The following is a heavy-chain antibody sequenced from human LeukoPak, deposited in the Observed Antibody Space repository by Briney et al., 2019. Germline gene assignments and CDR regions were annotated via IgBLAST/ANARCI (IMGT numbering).Heavy chain of an antibody. CDR2: IYHSGST. D-gene: IGHD6-6*01. J-gene: IGHJ1*01. CDR1: GGSISTYY. Sequence: SETLSLTCTVSGGSISTYYWNWIRQPPGKGLEWIGYIYHSGSTNYNPSLQSRVTLSVDTSKNQFSLNLNSVTAADTAVYYCARGGAARLHFQNWGQGTLVTVSS. V-gene: IGHV4-59*01. CDR3: ARGGAARLHFQN.